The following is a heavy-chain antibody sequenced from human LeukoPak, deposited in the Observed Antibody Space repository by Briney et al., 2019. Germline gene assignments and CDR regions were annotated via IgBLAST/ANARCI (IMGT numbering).Heavy chain of an antibody. J-gene: IGHJ6*04. CDR3: ARKIFLDV. Sequence: SETLSLTCAVYGGSFSGYYWSWIRQPPGKGLEWIGESNHSGSTSYNPSLKSRVIISVDMSKSQFSLKLSPVTAADTAVYFCARKIFLDVWGKGTTVTVSS. V-gene: IGHV4-34*01. CDR1: GGSFSGYY. CDR2: SNHSGST.